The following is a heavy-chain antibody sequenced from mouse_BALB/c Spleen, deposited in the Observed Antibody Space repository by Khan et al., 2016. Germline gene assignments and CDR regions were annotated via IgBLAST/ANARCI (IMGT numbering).Heavy chain of an antibody. CDR1: GFTFNTYA. J-gene: IGHJ4*01. D-gene: IGHD2-4*01. Sequence: EVQLVESGGGLVQPKGSLKLSCAASGFTFNTYAINWVRQAPGKGLEWVARIRGKSNNYATYYADSVKDRFTISRDDSQSMLYLQMNNLKTEDTAMSYCVRQGLRYAMDYWGQGTSVTVSS. CDR2: IRGKSNNYAT. V-gene: IGHV10-1*02. CDR3: VRQGLRYAMDY.